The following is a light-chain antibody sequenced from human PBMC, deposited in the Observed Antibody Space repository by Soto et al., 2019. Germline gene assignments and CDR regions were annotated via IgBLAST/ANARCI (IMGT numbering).Light chain of an antibody. CDR1: QTISSY. J-gene: IGKJ1*01. V-gene: IGKV3-11*01. CDR2: DAS. Sequence: ETVLTQSPGTLSLSPGERATLFCRASQTISSYLAWYQQKPGQAPRLLIYDASNRATGIPARFSGSGSGTDFTLTISSLEPEDFAVYYCQQRSNWWTFGQGTKVDI. CDR3: QQRSNWWT.